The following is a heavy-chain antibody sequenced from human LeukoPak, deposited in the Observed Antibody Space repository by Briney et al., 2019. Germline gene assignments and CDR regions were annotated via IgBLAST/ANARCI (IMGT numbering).Heavy chain of an antibody. CDR3: AKSRRYYYYDSSGYYYFDY. V-gene: IGHV3-23*01. Sequence: GGSLRLSCAASGFTFSSYAMSWVRQAPGKGLEWVSAISGSGGSTYYADSVKGRFTIPRDNSKNTLYLQMNSLRAEDTAVYYCAKSRRYYYYDSSGYYYFDYWGQGTLVTISS. CDR1: GFTFSSYA. D-gene: IGHD3-22*01. CDR2: ISGSGGST. J-gene: IGHJ4*02.